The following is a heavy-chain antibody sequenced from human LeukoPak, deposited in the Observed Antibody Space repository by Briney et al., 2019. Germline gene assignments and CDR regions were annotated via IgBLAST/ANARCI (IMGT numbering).Heavy chain of an antibody. J-gene: IGHJ4*02. V-gene: IGHV3-21*01. CDR3: ARDPRL. Sequence: GGSLRLSCAASGFTFSSFSINWVRQAPGKGLEWVSSITSSSNYIYYASSVRGRFTISKDNAKNSLYLQLNSLRPEDTAVYSCARDPRLWGQGPLVTVSS. CDR2: ITSSSNYI. CDR1: GFTFSSFS.